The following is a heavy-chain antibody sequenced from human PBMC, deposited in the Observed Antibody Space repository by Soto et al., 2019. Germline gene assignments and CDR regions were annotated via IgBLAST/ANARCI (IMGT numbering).Heavy chain of an antibody. CDR2: IKQDGSEK. CDR1: GFTFSSYW. Sequence: GGSLRLSCAASGFTFSSYWMSWVRQAPGKGLEWVANIKQDGSEKYYVDSVKGRFTISRDNAKNSLYLQMNSLRAEDTAVYYCARVEGSSGWKAIWFDPWGQGTLVTVSS. V-gene: IGHV3-7*01. D-gene: IGHD6-19*01. CDR3: ARVEGSSGWKAIWFDP. J-gene: IGHJ5*02.